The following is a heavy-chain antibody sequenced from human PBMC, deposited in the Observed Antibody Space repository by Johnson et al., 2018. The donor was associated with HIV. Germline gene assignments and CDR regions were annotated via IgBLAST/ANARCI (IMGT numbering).Heavy chain of an antibody. CDR2: ISYDGSNK. CDR1: GFTFSSYA. CDR3: ARVPFPRPTSPNYINDAFDI. J-gene: IGHJ3*02. D-gene: IGHD4-11*01. Sequence: QVQLVESGGGVVQPGRSMRLSCAASGFTFSSYAMHWVRQATGKGLEWVAVISYDGSNKYYADSVKGRFTISRDNSKNTLYLQMNSLRLEDTALYYCARVPFPRPTSPNYINDAFDIWGQGTLVAVSS. V-gene: IGHV3-30-3*01.